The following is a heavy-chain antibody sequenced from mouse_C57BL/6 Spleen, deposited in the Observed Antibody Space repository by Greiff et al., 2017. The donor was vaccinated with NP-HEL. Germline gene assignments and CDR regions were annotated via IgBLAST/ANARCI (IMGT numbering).Heavy chain of an antibody. D-gene: IGHD6-5*01. CDR1: GFTFSSYA. J-gene: IGHJ4*01. CDR2: ISDGGSYT. V-gene: IGHV5-4*03. Sequence: EVKLMESGGGLVKPGGSLKLSCAASGFTFSSYAMSWVRQTPEKRLEWVATISDGGSYTYYPDNVKGRFTISRDNAKNNLYLQMSHLKSEDTAMYYCARSLPLLDAMDYWGQGTSVTVSS. CDR3: ARSLPLLDAMDY.